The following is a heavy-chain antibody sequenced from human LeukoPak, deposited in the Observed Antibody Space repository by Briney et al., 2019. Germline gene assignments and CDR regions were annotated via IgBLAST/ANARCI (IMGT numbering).Heavy chain of an antibody. J-gene: IGHJ4*02. Sequence: GSLRLSCAASGFTFSTYWMGWVRQAPGKGLEWVADIKEDGSDKYSVDSVKGRFTISRDNAKNSLYLQMNSLRAEDTAVYYCVRDLGGRSGHWGQGTLVTVSS. D-gene: IGHD1-26*01. CDR2: IKEDGSDK. CDR3: VRDLGGRSGH. CDR1: GFTFSTYW. V-gene: IGHV3-7*01.